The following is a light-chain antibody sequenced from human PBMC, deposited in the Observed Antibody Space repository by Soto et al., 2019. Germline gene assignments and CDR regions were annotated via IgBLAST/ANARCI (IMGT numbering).Light chain of an antibody. CDR2: GTS. CDR3: QHYGSTPPHT. V-gene: IGKV3-20*01. CDR1: QSVSTSS. J-gene: IGKJ2*01. Sequence: EIVVTQSPGTLSLSLGERATLSCRASQSVSTSSLAWYQQKPGQAPRLLIFGTSDRASGIPDRFSGSGSGTDFSLTISRLEPEDFAVYYCQHYGSTPPHTFGQGTKVEIK.